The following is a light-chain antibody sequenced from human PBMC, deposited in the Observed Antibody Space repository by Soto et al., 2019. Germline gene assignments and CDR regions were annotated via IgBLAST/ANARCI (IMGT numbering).Light chain of an antibody. CDR3: SSYTALSSLI. V-gene: IGLV2-14*01. CDR2: EVR. J-gene: IGLJ2*01. CDR1: MRDVGAYNL. Sequence: QSALTQPASVSGSPGQSITISCAGTMRDVGAYNLVSWYQQHPGRAPQLIIYEVRNPPSGISFRFSGYKSGNTASLTISGLQAEDEADYYGSSYTALSSLIFGGGTKLTVL.